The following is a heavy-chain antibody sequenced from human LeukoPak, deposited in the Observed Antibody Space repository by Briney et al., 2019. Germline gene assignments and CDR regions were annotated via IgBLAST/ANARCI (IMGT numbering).Heavy chain of an antibody. CDR1: GFTFSSYS. CDR3: ARLGSSWSIDY. D-gene: IGHD6-13*01. J-gene: IGHJ4*02. CDR2: ISSSSSYI. V-gene: IGHV3-21*01. Sequence: PGGSLRLSCAASGFTFSSYSMNWVRQAPGKGLEWVSSISSSSSYIYYADSVKGRFTISRDSSKNTLYLQMNSLRAGDTAVYYCARLGSSWSIDYWGQGTLVTVSS.